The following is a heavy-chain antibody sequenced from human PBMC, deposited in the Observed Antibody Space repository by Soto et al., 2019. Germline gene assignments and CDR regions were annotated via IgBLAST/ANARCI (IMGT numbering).Heavy chain of an antibody. CDR2: ISGSGGST. CDR1: GFTFSSYA. J-gene: IGHJ6*02. CDR3: AMSGGGYYYYYGMDV. V-gene: IGHV3-23*01. Sequence: GGSLRLSCAASGFTFSSYAMSWVRQAPGKGLEWVSAISGSGGSTYYADSVKGRFTISRDNSKNTLYQQMNSLRAEDTAVYYCAMSGGGYYYYYGMDVWGQGTTVTVSS. D-gene: IGHD2-15*01.